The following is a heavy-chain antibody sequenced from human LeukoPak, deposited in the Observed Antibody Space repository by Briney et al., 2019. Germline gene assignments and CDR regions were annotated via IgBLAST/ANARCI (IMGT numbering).Heavy chain of an antibody. J-gene: IGHJ6*02. Sequence: ASVKVSCKASGYTFTGYYMHWVRQAPGQGLEWMGWINPNSGGTNYAQKFQGRVTMTRDTSISTAYMELSRLRSDDTAVYYCARDGLGYCSGGSCYSGYYYYDGMDVWGQGTTVTVSS. V-gene: IGHV1-2*02. CDR3: ARDGLGYCSGGSCYSGYYYYDGMDV. CDR2: INPNSGGT. D-gene: IGHD2-15*01. CDR1: GYTFTGYY.